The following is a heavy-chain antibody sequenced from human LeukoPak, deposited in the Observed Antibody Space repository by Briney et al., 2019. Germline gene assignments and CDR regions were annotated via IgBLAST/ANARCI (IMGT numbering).Heavy chain of an antibody. CDR3: ARAPSSSWFSEFDY. V-gene: IGHV1-2*02. Sequence: ASVKVSCKASGYTFTGYYMHWVRQAPGQGLEWMGWINPNSGGTNYAQKFQGRVTMTRDTSISTAYMELSRLRSDDTAVYYCARAPSSSWFSEFDYWGQGTLVTVSS. J-gene: IGHJ4*02. D-gene: IGHD6-13*01. CDR2: INPNSGGT. CDR1: GYTFTGYY.